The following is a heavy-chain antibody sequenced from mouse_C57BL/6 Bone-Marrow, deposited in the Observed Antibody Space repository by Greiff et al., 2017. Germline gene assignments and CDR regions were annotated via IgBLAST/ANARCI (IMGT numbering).Heavy chain of an antibody. V-gene: IGHV14-4*01. Sequence: VQLKESGAELVRPGASVKLSCTASGFNIKDDYILWVKQRPEQGLEWIGWIDPENGDTEYSSQFHGKATITADTSSNTAYRQLSSLESEDTAVECYTGLRVRRDYWGQGTTLTVSS. J-gene: IGHJ2*01. CDR1: GFNIKDDY. CDR3: TGLRVRRDY. D-gene: IGHD3-2*02. CDR2: IDPENGDT.